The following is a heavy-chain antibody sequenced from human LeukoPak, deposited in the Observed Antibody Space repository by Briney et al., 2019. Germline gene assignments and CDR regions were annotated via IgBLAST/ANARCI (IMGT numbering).Heavy chain of an antibody. CDR1: GYTFTNYA. J-gene: IGHJ3*02. CDR2: ISDYNVNT. D-gene: IGHD5-12*01. Sequence: EASVTVSCKASGYTFTNYAIGWVRQVPGHGLEWMGWISDYNVNTNYAQNLQGRVTMTTDTSTNTAYMELRSLRSDDTAVYYCARVNVDENSGLPFDDAFDIWGRGTMVTVSS. V-gene: IGHV1-18*01. CDR3: ARVNVDENSGLPFDDAFDI.